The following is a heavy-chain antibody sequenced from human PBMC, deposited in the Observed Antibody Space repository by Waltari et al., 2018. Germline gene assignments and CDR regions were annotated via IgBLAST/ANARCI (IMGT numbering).Heavy chain of an antibody. CDR2: IYPGDSDT. V-gene: IGHV5-51*01. D-gene: IGHD3-16*01. CDR1: GYSFTSYW. J-gene: IGHJ6*02. Sequence: EVQLVQSAAEVKKPGESLQISCKGSGYSFTSYWLRWVRQVPGKGLEWMGIIYPGDSDTRYSPSFQGQVTISADKSISTAYLQWSSLKASDTAMYYCASSDATTSDYYYGMDVWGQGTTVTVSS. CDR3: ASSDATTSDYYYGMDV.